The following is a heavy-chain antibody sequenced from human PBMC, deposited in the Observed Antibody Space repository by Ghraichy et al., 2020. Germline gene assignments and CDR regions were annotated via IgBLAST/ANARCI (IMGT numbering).Heavy chain of an antibody. CDR1: GYTFTSYD. D-gene: IGHD3-16*02. V-gene: IGHV1-8*01. J-gene: IGHJ3*02. Sequence: ASVKVSCKASGYTFTSYDINWVRQATGQGLEWMGWMNPNSGNTGYAQKFQGRVTMTRNTSISTAYMELSSLRSEDTAVYYCARGLAYYDYIWGSYRSTDAFDIWDQGTMVTVSS. CDR2: MNPNSGNT. CDR3: ARGLAYYDYIWGSYRSTDAFDI.